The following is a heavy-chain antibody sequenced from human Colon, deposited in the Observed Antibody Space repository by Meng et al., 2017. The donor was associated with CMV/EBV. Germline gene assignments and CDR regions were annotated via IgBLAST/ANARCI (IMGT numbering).Heavy chain of an antibody. Sequence: GRSEWCAPGLVKPSGALAPRCTVSGGSISTYYWGWIRQHAGEGLEWLGRISTNRNTAYNPALNSRATIWLDTSNNQFSLKLTSVTAADTAVYYCVRGGYSGTQTGGVQEYWGQGTLVTVSS. D-gene: IGHD5-12*01. CDR3: VRGGYSGTQTGGVQEY. J-gene: IGHJ4*02. CDR2: ISTNRNT. V-gene: IGHV4-4*07. CDR1: GGSISTYY.